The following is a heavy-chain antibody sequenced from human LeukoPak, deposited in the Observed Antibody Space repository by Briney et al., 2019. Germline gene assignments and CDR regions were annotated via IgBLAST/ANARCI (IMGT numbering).Heavy chain of an antibody. J-gene: IGHJ4*02. D-gene: IGHD2-2*01. CDR2: ISSSGSTI. Sequence: PGGFLRLSCAASGFTFSDYYMSWIRQAPGKGLEWVSYISSSGSTIYYADSVKGRFTISRDNAKNSLYLQMNSLRAEDTAVYYCARVVVVPAARFDYWGQGTLVTVSS. CDR3: ARVVVVPAARFDY. V-gene: IGHV3-11*04. CDR1: GFTFSDYY.